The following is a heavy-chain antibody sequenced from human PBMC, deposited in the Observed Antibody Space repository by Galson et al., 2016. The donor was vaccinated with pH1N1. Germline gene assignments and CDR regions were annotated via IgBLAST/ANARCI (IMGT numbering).Heavy chain of an antibody. CDR2: MYPDDSDI. V-gene: IGHV5-51*01. D-gene: IGHD1-26*01. CDR1: GSSFSRYW. CDR3: ARYSGSFFFDY. Sequence: QSGAEVKKPGESLKISCQVSGSSFSRYWVAWVRQMPGKGLEWMAIMYPDDSDIKYSPSFEGQVTISADKSISTAYLQWSSLKASDTAMYYCARYSGSFFFDYWGQGTLVTVSS. J-gene: IGHJ4*02.